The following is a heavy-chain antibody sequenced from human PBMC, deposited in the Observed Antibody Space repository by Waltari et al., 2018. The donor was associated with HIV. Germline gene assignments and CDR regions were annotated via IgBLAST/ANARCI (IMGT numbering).Heavy chain of an antibody. CDR3: ATTHGSGDYDNDFDY. D-gene: IGHD3-10*01. Sequence: EVQLVESGGGWVQPGGSLRLTCGASGFTFAFDWLSWVRQAPGKGLEWVANINQAGTERHYVDSVRGRFTISRDNGKTSLFLQMNSLSVDDTAVYYCATTHGSGDYDNDFDYWGQGTLV. J-gene: IGHJ4*02. V-gene: IGHV3-7*01. CDR1: GFTFAFDW. CDR2: INQAGTER.